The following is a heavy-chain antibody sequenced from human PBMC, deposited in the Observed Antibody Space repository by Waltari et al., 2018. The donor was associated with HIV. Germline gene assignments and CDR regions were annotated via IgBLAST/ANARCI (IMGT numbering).Heavy chain of an antibody. J-gene: IGHJ3*02. Sequence: QVQLQESGPGLVKPSETLSLTCTVSGGSISSYYCSWIRQPAGKGLEWIGRIYTSGSTNYNPSLKSRVTMSVDTSKNQFSLKLSSVTAADTAVYYCARDYEYYYDSSEGDAFDIWGQGTMVTVSS. V-gene: IGHV4-4*07. CDR1: GGSISSYY. D-gene: IGHD3-22*01. CDR3: ARDYEYYYDSSEGDAFDI. CDR2: IYTSGST.